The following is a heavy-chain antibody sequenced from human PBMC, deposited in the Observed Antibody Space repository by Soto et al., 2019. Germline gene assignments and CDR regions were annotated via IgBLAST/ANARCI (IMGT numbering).Heavy chain of an antibody. D-gene: IGHD3-10*01. CDR1: GFTFSRFE. Sequence: GGSLRLSCAASGFTFSRFELHWVRQAPGKGLEWISYISSSGSTAYYASSVEGRLTISRDNANNSVYLQMDSLRAEDTALYYCTRAAWFPYLSFYWGQGALVTVSS. CDR2: ISSSGSTA. J-gene: IGHJ4*02. V-gene: IGHV3-48*03. CDR3: TRAAWFPYLSFY.